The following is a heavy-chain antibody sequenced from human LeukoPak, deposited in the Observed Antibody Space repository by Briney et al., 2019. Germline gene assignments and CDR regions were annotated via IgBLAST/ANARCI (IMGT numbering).Heavy chain of an antibody. V-gene: IGHV3-23*01. CDR1: GFTFSSYA. D-gene: IGHD6-13*01. J-gene: IGHJ3*02. CDR3: AKGRIAAAGIIGAFDI. CDR2: ISGSGGST. Sequence: LTGGSLRLSCAASGFTFSSYAMSWVRQAPGKGLEWVSAISGSGGSTYYADSVKGRFTIFRDNSKNTLYLQMNSLRAEDTAVYYCAKGRIAAAGIIGAFDIWGQGTMVTVSS.